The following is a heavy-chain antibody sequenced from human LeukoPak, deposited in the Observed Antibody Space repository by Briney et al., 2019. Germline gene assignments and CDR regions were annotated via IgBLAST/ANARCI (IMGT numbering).Heavy chain of an antibody. Sequence: GGSLRLSCTASGFTFSSYAIHWVRQAPGKGLEWVGVISYDGSNKYYADSVKGRFTISRDNSKNTLYLQMNSLRAEDTAVYYCARGNYYYDSSGYYYFDYWGQGTLVTVSS. CDR3: ARGNYYYDSSGYYYFDY. D-gene: IGHD3-22*01. J-gene: IGHJ4*02. V-gene: IGHV3-30*04. CDR2: ISYDGSNK. CDR1: GFTFSSYA.